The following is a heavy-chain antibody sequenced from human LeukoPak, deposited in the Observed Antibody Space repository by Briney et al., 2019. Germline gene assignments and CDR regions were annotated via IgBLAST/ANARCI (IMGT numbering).Heavy chain of an antibody. CDR2: IYWDDDK. D-gene: IGHD2-15*01. CDR3: ARVDPCSGGSCYSDAFDI. J-gene: IGHJ3*02. CDR1: GFSLSTSGVG. Sequence: SGPTLVNPTQTLTLTCTFSGFSLSTSGVGVGWTRQPPGKALEWLALIYWDDDKRYSPSLKSRLTITKDTSKNQVVLTMTNMDPVDTATYYCARVDPCSGGSCYSDAFDIWGQGTMVTVSS. V-gene: IGHV2-5*02.